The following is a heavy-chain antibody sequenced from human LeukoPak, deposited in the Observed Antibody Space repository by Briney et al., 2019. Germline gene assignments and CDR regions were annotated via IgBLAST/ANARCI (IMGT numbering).Heavy chain of an antibody. CDR3: AKHYGSGTYYNYLDY. Sequence: PGGSLRLSCAASGFTFSSYGMHWVRQAPGKGLEWVSAISSNGGGTFYADSVKGQFTISRDNSQNTLYLQMNSLRAEDTAIYYCAKHYGSGTYYNYLDYWGQGTLVTVSS. CDR2: ISSNGGGT. V-gene: IGHV3-23*01. CDR1: GFTFSSYG. D-gene: IGHD3-10*01. J-gene: IGHJ4*02.